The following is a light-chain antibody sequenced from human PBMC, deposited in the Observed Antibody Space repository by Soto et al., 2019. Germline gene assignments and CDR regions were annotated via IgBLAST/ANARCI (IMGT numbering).Light chain of an antibody. Sequence: QSVLTQPASVSGSPGQSITISCTGTSSDVGSYGLVSWYQQHPGKAPKLMIYEGTKRPSGVSNRFSGSKSGNTASLTISGLQAEDEAHYYCCSYAGSSTWVFGGGTKLTVL. CDR2: EGT. J-gene: IGLJ3*02. CDR1: SSDVGSYGL. V-gene: IGLV2-23*01. CDR3: CSYAGSSTWV.